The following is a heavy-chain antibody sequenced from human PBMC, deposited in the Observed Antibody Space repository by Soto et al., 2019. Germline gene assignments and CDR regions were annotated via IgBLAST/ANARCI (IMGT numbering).Heavy chain of an antibody. J-gene: IGHJ3*02. CDR1: GGSISSSNW. CDR3: ARDLSPTAVAGPGAFDI. V-gene: IGHV4-4*02. CDR2: IYHSGST. D-gene: IGHD6-19*01. Sequence: QVQLQESGPGLVKPSGTLSLTCAVSGGSISSSNWWSWVRQPPGKGLEWIGEIYHSGSTNYNPSLKSRVTISVDKSRTPFSLKLSSVTAADTAVYYRARDLSPTAVAGPGAFDIWGQGTMVTVSS.